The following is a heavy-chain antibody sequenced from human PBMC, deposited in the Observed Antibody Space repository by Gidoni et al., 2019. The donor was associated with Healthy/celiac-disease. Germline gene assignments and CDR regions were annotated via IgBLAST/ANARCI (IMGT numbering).Heavy chain of an antibody. J-gene: IGHJ6*02. CDR3: ARGIVVVPAAIYRPTGMDV. Sequence: YDGSNKYYADSVKGRFTISRDNSKNTLYLQMNSLRAEDTAVYYCARGIVVVPAAIYRPTGMDVWGQGTTVTVSS. D-gene: IGHD2-2*01. CDR2: YDGSNK. V-gene: IGHV3-30*01.